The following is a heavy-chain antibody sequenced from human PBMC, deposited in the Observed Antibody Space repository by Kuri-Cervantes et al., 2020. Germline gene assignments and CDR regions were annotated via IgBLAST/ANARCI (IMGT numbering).Heavy chain of an antibody. Sequence: GESLKISCKGSGYSFTSYWIGWVRQMPGKGLEWMGIIYPGDSDTRYSPSFQGQATISADKSISTAYLQWSSLKASDTAMYYCARGDAGYSGYDRNNNWFDPWGQGTLVTVSS. J-gene: IGHJ5*02. CDR2: IYPGDSDT. CDR1: GYSFTSYW. V-gene: IGHV5-51*01. CDR3: ARGDAGYSGYDRNNNWFDP. D-gene: IGHD5-12*01.